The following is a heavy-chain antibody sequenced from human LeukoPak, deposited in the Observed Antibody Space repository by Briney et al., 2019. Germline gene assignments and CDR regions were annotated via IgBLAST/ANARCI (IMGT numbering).Heavy chain of an antibody. CDR1: GFTFNNYA. J-gene: IGHJ5*02. CDR2: ITYDGSNK. Sequence: SGGSLRLSCAASGFTFNNYAMHWVRQAPGKGLEWVAVITYDGSNKCYADSVKDRFTISRDNSKNTLYVQMNSLRAEDTAVYYCARAYMASFDPWGQGTLVTVSS. D-gene: IGHD2-21*01. V-gene: IGHV3-30*04. CDR3: ARAYMASFDP.